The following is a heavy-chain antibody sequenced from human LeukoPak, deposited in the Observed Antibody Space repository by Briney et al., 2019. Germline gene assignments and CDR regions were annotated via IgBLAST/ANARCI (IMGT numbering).Heavy chain of an antibody. V-gene: IGHV1-46*01. J-gene: IGHJ4*02. CDR1: GYTSTSYY. Sequence: ASVKVSCKASGYTSTSYYMHWVRQAPGQGLEWMGIINPSGGSTSYAQKFQGRVTMTRDTSTSTVYMELSSLRSEDTAVYYCARESPREIPFDYWGQGTLVTVSS. CDR2: INPSGGST. CDR3: ARESPREIPFDY.